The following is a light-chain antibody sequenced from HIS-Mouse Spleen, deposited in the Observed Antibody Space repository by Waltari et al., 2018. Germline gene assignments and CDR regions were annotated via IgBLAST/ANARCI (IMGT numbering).Light chain of an antibody. J-gene: IGLJ2*01. CDR2: EDS. CDR1: ALPKQY. V-gene: IGLV3-10*01. Sequence: SYELTQPPSVSVSPGQTARITCSGDALPKQYAYWYQQKSGPAPVLVIYEDSKRPAGITERFSGSSSGTMATLTISGAQVEDEADYYCYSTDSSGNHRVFGGGTKLTVL. CDR3: YSTDSSGNHRV.